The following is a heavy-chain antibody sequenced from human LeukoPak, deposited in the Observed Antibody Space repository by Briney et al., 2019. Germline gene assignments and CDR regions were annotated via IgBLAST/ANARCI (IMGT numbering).Heavy chain of an antibody. CDR3: AIDYQSGGYYVVDS. D-gene: IGHD3-3*01. J-gene: IGHJ4*02. CDR1: GYTFTNYD. CDR2: MNPASGNT. V-gene: IGHV1-8*01. Sequence: ASVKVSYKASGYTFTNYDINWLRQASGQGLEWMGWMNPASGNTGFAQKFQGRVTMTRNTPINTAYMELSGLTSEDTAVYYCAIDYQSGGYYVVDSWGQGTLVTVSS.